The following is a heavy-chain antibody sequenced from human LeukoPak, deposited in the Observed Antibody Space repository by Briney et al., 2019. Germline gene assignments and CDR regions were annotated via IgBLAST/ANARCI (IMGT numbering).Heavy chain of an antibody. CDR1: GFTFNFYA. J-gene: IGHJ4*02. CDR3: AKDGGDYFGSGNYDPNVPDF. CDR2: ISYDGFNN. D-gene: IGHD3-10*01. Sequence: GGSLRLSCAASGFTFNFYAMHWVRQAPGKGLEWVAAISYDGFNNYYTDSVKGRFTISRDDSKRTLSLQMNGPRSEDTAIYYCAKDGGDYFGSGNYDPNVPDFWGQGTMVTVSS. V-gene: IGHV3-30*18.